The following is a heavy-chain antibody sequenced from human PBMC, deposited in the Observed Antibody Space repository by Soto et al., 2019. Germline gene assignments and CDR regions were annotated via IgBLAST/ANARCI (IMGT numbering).Heavy chain of an antibody. V-gene: IGHV1-69*12. CDR3: ARDERGLVDMSTTPYYFDN. J-gene: IGHJ4*02. Sequence: QVQLVQSGAEVKKPGSSVKVSCKASGDTFSRYTISWVRQAPGQGLEWMGGINPIFGTPNYAQKFRGRVTITAAASASTANGEVSSLRSEDTAVYFCARDERGLVDMSTTPYYFDNWGKGTLVTVSS. D-gene: IGHD1-1*01. CDR2: INPIFGTP. CDR1: GDTFSRYT.